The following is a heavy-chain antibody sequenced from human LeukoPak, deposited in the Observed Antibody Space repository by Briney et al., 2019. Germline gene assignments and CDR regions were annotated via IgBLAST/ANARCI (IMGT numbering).Heavy chain of an antibody. V-gene: IGHV4-4*09. Sequence: PSETLSLTCTVSGASISNYYWSWIRQTPEKGLEWMGHIHTSGGSSYHPSLKSRLTMSIDTSRNQLSLKLTSVTAADTAVYFCARLGSYHDFWGQGALVTVSS. CDR1: GASISNYY. CDR3: ARLGSYHDF. J-gene: IGHJ4*02. D-gene: IGHD1-26*01. CDR2: IHTSGGS.